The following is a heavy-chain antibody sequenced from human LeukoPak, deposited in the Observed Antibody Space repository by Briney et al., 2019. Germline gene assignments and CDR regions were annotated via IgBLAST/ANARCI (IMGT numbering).Heavy chain of an antibody. V-gene: IGHV3-30*04. CDR3: ARGASGYQGWGAFDI. CDR2: ISYDGSNK. J-gene: IGHJ3*02. CDR1: GFTFSSYA. D-gene: IGHD5-12*01. Sequence: PGVSLRLSCAASGFTFSSYAMHWVRQAPGKGLEWVAVISYDGSNKYYADSVKGRFTISRDNSKNTLYLQMNSLRAEDTAVYYCARGASGYQGWGAFDIWGQGTMVTVSS.